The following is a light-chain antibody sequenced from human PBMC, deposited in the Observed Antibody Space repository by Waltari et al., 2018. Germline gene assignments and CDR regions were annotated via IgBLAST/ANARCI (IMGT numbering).Light chain of an antibody. CDR3: HQYNKWPFT. J-gene: IGKJ3*01. Sequence: EIALTQYPITLSVSPGERATLSCRASQSVNSNLAWYQQKPGQAPSLLIYGASTRATDIPARISGSGSGTEFTLTISSLQSEDFAVYYCHQYNKWPFTFGPGTKVDIK. V-gene: IGKV3-15*01. CDR2: GAS. CDR1: QSVNSN.